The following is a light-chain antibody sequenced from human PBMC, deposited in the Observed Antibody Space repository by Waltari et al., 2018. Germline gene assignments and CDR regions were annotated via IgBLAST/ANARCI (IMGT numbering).Light chain of an antibody. J-gene: IGKJ1*01. CDR2: WAS. Sequence: DTVMTQSPDSLAVSLGERATIDCKSSQSVLYSPNDKNYLAWYQQKPGQHPKLLIYWASTRESGVPDRFSGSGSGTDFTLTISSLQAEDVGVYYCQQYDIAPWTFGQGTKVEIK. CDR3: QQYDIAPWT. CDR1: QSVLYSPNDKNY. V-gene: IGKV4-1*01.